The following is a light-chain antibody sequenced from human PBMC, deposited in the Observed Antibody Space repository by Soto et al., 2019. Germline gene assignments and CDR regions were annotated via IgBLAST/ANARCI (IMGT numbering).Light chain of an antibody. J-gene: IGLJ1*01. Sequence: QSVLTQPASVSFSPGQSITISCTGTSSDIGSYDYVSLYQQHPGKAPNLIIYEVTDRPSGVSNRFSGSKSGNTASLTISGLQAEDEADYYCSSFTSTSTRLFGSGTKVTVL. V-gene: IGLV2-14*01. CDR1: SSDIGSYDY. CDR3: SSFTSTSTRL. CDR2: EVT.